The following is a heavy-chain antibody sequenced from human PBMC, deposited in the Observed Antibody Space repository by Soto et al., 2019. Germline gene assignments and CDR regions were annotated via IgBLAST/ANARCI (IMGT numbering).Heavy chain of an antibody. Sequence: EMQLLESGGGLVQPGGSLRLSCAASGFTFSSYAMTWVRQAPGKGLEWVSGISGNGASTYSADSVKGRFIISRDNSKNTLYLQINSLRAEDTAVYYCAKDRGSGSTSWYNGWFDPWGQGTLVTVSS. CDR3: AKDRGSGSTSWYNGWFDP. D-gene: IGHD2-2*02. V-gene: IGHV3-23*01. J-gene: IGHJ5*02. CDR1: GFTFSSYA. CDR2: ISGNGAST.